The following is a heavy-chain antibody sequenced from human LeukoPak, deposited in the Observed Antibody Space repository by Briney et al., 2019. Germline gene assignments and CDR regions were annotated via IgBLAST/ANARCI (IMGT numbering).Heavy chain of an antibody. CDR3: ARAPPYYYDSSGYLDAFDI. J-gene: IGHJ3*02. V-gene: IGHV1-2*02. CDR1: GYTFTSYD. D-gene: IGHD3-22*01. Sequence: GASVKVSCKASGYTFTSYDINWVRQATGQGLEWMGWINPNSGGTNYAQKFQGRVTMTRDTSISTAYMELSRLRSDDTAVYYCARAPPYYYDSSGYLDAFDIWGQGTMVTVSS. CDR2: INPNSGGT.